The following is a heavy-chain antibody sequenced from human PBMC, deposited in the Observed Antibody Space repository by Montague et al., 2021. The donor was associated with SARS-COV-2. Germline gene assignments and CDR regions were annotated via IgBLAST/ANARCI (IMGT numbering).Heavy chain of an antibody. CDR3: ARGFDY. CDR2: INHSGST. CDR1: GGSISGYY. V-gene: IGHV4-34*01. J-gene: IGHJ4*01. Sequence: SETLSLTCTVSGGSISGYYWSWIRQPPGKGLEWIGEINHSGSTNYNPSLKSRVTISVDTSKNQFSLKLSSVTAADTAVYYCARGFDYWGHGTLVTVSS.